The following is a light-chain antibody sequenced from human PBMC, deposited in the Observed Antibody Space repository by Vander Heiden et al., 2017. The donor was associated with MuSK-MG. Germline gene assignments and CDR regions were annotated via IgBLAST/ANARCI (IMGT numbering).Light chain of an antibody. CDR1: QSVTSN. CDR3: QQDNNWPLT. V-gene: IGKV3-15*01. CDR2: GAS. Sequence: ERVMTQSPATLSVSPGERATLSCRASQSVTSNLAWYQQKPGQAPSLLIYGASTRATGIPARFSGSGSGTEFTLTISSLQSEDFAVYFCQQDNNWPLTFGQGTQLEIK. J-gene: IGKJ5*01.